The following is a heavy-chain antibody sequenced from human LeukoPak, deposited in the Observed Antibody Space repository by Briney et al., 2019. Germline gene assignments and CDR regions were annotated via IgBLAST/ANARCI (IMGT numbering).Heavy chain of an antibody. CDR2: IHYSGST. CDR1: GGSISSYY. Sequence: SETLSLTCTVSGGSISSYYWSWIRQPPGKGLEWIGYIHYSGSTNYNPSLKSRVTISVDTSKNQFSLKLSSVTAADTAVYYCARTYYYDSSGGPMRYYYYYGMDVWGQGTTVTVSS. CDR3: ARTYYYDSSGGPMRYYYYYGMDV. J-gene: IGHJ6*02. D-gene: IGHD3-22*01. V-gene: IGHV4-59*01.